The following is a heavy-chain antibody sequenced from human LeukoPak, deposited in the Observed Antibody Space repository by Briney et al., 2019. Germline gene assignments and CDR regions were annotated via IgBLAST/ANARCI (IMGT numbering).Heavy chain of an antibody. D-gene: IGHD5-18*01. J-gene: IGHJ4*02. CDR2: IRSKAYGGTT. CDR1: GFTFSILD. V-gene: IGHV3-49*04. Sequence: GGSLRLSCAASGFTFSILDMSWVRQAPGKGLEWVGFIRSKAYGGTTEYAASVKGRFTISRDDSKSIAYLQMNSLKTEDTAVYYCTRDAAGGMDTASEYFDYWGQGTLVTVSS. CDR3: TRDAAGGMDTASEYFDY.